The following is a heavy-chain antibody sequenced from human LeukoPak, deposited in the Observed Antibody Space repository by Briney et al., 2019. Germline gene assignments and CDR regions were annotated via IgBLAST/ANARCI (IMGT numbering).Heavy chain of an antibody. D-gene: IGHD3-22*01. CDR2: IRSKAFGGTT. J-gene: IGHJ4*02. CDR1: GFTFGDYA. CDR3: TTDTVSYDSSGRSLDDY. V-gene: IGHV3-49*03. Sequence: PGGSLRLSCTASGFTFGDYAMSWFRQAPGKGLEWVGFIRSKAFGGTTEYAASVRGRFTISRDDSKSIAYLQMNSLKTEDTAVYYCTTDTVSYDSSGRSLDDYWGQGTLVTVSS.